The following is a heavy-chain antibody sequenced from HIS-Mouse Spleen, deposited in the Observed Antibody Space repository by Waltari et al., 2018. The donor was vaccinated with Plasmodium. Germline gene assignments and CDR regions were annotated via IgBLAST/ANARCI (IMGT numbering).Heavy chain of an antibody. J-gene: IGHJ2*01. CDR1: GFTFSSYW. V-gene: IGHV3-7*01. CDR2: IKQDGSEK. CDR3: ASSWYWYFDL. Sequence: EVQLLESGGGLVQPGGSLRLSCAAFGFTFSSYWMSWVRQAPGKGLEWVANIKQDGSEKYYVDSVKGRFTISRDNAKNSLYLQMNSLRAEDTAVYYCASSWYWYFDLWGRGTLVTVSS. D-gene: IGHD6-13*01.